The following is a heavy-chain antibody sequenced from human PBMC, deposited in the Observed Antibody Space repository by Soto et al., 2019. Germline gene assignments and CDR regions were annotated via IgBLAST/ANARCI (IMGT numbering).Heavy chain of an antibody. CDR2: ISGSGGST. J-gene: IGHJ3*02. CDR1: GFTFSSYA. Sequence: EVQLLESGGGLVQPGGSLRLSCAASGFTFSSYAMSWVRQAPGKGLEWVSAISGSGGSTYYADSVKGRFTISRDNSKNTLYLQRNSLRVEDTAVYYCAKEGGYSSGWSDAFDIWGQGTMVTVSS. D-gene: IGHD6-19*01. CDR3: AKEGGYSSGWSDAFDI. V-gene: IGHV3-23*01.